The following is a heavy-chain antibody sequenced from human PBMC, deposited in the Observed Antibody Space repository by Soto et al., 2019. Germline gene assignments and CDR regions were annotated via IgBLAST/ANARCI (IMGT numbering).Heavy chain of an antibody. V-gene: IGHV2-26*01. Sequence: QVTLKESGPVLVKPTETLTLTCTVSGFSLSNARMGVSWIRQPPGKALEWLAHIFSNDEKSYSTSLKSRLTISKDTSKSQVVLTMTNMDPVDTATYYCARIRLGKDVAGHYYSYGMDVWGQGTTVTVSS. CDR2: IFSNDEK. J-gene: IGHJ6*02. CDR3: ARIRLGKDVAGHYYSYGMDV. D-gene: IGHD6-19*01. CDR1: GFSLSNARMG.